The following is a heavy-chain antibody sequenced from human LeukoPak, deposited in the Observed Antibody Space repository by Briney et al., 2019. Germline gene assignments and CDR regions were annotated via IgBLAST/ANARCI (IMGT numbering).Heavy chain of an antibody. Sequence: SETLSLTCAVYGGSFSGYYWSWIRQPPGKGLEWIGEINHSGSTNYNPSLKSRVTISVDSSKNQFSLKLSSVTAADTAVYYCARDGGGYGSGSYLNYWGQGTLVTVSS. V-gene: IGHV4-34*01. CDR3: ARDGGGYGSGSYLNY. CDR2: INHSGST. D-gene: IGHD3-10*01. J-gene: IGHJ4*02. CDR1: GGSFSGYY.